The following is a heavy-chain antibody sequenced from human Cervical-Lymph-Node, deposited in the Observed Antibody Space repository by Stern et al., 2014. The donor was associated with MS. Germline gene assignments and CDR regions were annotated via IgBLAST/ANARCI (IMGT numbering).Heavy chain of an antibody. Sequence: QVQLQESGPGLVKPSQTLSLTCTVSGGSISSGSYYWSWIRQPAGKGLEWIGRIYTSGSTNYNPSLKSRVTLSVDTSKNQFSLKLSSVTAADTAVYYCARDPVMITFGGVIVDTGYWGQGTLVTVSS. CDR2: IYTSGST. D-gene: IGHD3-16*02. CDR1: GGSISSGSYY. CDR3: ARDPVMITFGGVIVDTGY. V-gene: IGHV4-61*02. J-gene: IGHJ4*02.